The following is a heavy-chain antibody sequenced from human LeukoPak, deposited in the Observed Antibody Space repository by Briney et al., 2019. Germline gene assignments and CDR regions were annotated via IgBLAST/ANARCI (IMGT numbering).Heavy chain of an antibody. Sequence: ASVKVSCKASGYTFTSYDINWVRQATGQGLEWMGWMNPNSGNTGYAQKFQGRVTMTRDTSISTAYMELSRLRSDDAAVYYCARGKSIGTGWPFDYWGLGTLVTVSS. V-gene: IGHV1-8*01. J-gene: IGHJ4*02. CDR3: ARGKSIGTGWPFDY. CDR2: MNPNSGNT. D-gene: IGHD6-19*01. CDR1: GYTFTSYD.